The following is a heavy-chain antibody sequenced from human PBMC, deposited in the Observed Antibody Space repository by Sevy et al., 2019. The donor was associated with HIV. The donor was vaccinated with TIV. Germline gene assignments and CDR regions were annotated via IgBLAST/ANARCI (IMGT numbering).Heavy chain of an antibody. V-gene: IGHV4-61*01. CDR3: ARDQAESSSTGGLDS. D-gene: IGHD6-6*01. J-gene: IGHJ4*02. Sequence: SETLSLTCSVSGASVSSGSFFWTWIRQAPGKGLEWMGYIYYSGSTNYNPSLKSRVTFSVDTSKNQFSLKLRSVTAADTAVYYCARDQAESSSTGGLDSWGPGALVTVSS. CDR2: IYYSGST. CDR1: GASVSSGSFF.